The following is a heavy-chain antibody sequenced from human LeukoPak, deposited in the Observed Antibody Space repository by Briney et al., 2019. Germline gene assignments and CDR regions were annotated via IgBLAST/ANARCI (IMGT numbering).Heavy chain of an antibody. J-gene: IGHJ4*02. V-gene: IGHV3-48*03. CDR2: MSSRGSTI. CDR1: GFIFSSYE. CDR3: LRSYDY. Sequence: GGSLRLSCAASGFIFSSYEMNWVRQAPGKGLEWVSYMSSRGSTIHYADCVKGRFTISRDDAKNSLFLQMNSLRAEDTAVYYCLRSYDYWGQGTLVTVSS.